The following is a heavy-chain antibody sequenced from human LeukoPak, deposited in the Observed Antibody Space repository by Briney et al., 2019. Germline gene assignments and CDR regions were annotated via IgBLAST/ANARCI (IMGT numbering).Heavy chain of an antibody. CDR3: AKDSAGVGGDDSYNWFDF. CDR1: GFTFDDYA. V-gene: IGHV3-43*02. Sequence: GGSLRLSCVASGFTFDDYAIHWVRQAPGKGLEWVSLISGDGSTAYFADSVKGRFTISRDNSKKSLYLQMSSLTTEDTALYYCAKDSAGVGGDDSYNWFDFWGQGTLVTVSS. J-gene: IGHJ5*01. D-gene: IGHD2-21*01. CDR2: ISGDGSTA.